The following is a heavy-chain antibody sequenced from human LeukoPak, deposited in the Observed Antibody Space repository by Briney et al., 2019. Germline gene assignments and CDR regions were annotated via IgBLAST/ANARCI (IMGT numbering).Heavy chain of an antibody. Sequence: GGSLRLSCAASGFTFSSYGMHWVRQAPGKGLEWVAVISYDGSNKYYADSVKGRFTISRDNSKNTLYLQMNSLRAEDTAVYYCAKGVVVAATGEYFDYWGQGTLVTVSS. CDR3: AKGVVVAATGEYFDY. D-gene: IGHD2-15*01. J-gene: IGHJ4*02. V-gene: IGHV3-30*18. CDR1: GFTFSSYG. CDR2: ISYDGSNK.